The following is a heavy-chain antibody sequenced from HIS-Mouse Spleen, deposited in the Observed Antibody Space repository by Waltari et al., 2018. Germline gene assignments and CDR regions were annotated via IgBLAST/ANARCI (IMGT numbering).Heavy chain of an antibody. V-gene: IGHV5-51*01. CDR2: IYPGNSDT. J-gene: IGHJ3*02. D-gene: IGHD3-3*01. Sequence: EVQLVQSGAEVKKPGESLKISCKGSGYSFTSYWIGWVRQMPGKGLEWMGIIYPGNSDTSYSPSFHGQVTISADKSISTAYLQWSSLKASDTAMYYCARAPTGFLEWFDAFDIWGQGTMVTVSS. CDR3: ARAPTGFLEWFDAFDI. CDR1: GYSFTSYW.